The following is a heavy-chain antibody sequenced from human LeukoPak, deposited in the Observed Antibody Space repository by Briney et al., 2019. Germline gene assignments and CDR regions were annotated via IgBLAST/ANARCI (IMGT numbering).Heavy chain of an antibody. CDR2: INWNGDST. V-gene: IGHV3-20*04. D-gene: IGHD3-10*01. CDR1: GFTFDDYG. J-gene: IGHJ4*02. CDR3: ARVGVDGSGSYYNGGLDY. Sequence: GGSLRLSCAASGFTFDDYGMNWVRQAPGKGPEWVSGINWNGDSTGYADSVKGRLTISRDNAKNSLYLQMNSLRAEDTALYYCARVGVDGSGSYYNGGLDYWGQGTLVTVSS.